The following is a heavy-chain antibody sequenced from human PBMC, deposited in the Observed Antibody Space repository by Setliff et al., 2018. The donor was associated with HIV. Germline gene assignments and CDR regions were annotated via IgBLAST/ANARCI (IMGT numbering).Heavy chain of an antibody. J-gene: IGHJ4*02. Sequence: PSETLSLTCAVSGGSISSYYWSWIRQPAGKGLEWIGRIYTSGSTNYNPSLKSRVTMSVDTSKNQFSLKLSSVTAADTAVYYCARGSYYDYVWGNYRYTGFDYWGQGTLVTVSS. D-gene: IGHD3-16*02. CDR1: GGSISSYY. CDR2: IYTSGST. V-gene: IGHV4-4*07. CDR3: ARGSYYDYVWGNYRYTGFDY.